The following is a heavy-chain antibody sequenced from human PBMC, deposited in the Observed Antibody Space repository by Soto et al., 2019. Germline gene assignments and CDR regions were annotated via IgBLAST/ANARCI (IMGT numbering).Heavy chain of an antibody. CDR1: GYTFTSYG. V-gene: IGHV1-18*01. J-gene: IGHJ4*02. D-gene: IGHD2-2*02. CDR2: ISAYNGNT. CDR3: AGSAVGYCSSTSCYTQFDY. Sequence: GASVKVSCKASGYTFTSYGISWVRQAPGQGLEWMGWISAYNGNTNYAQKLQGRVTMTTDTSTSTAYMELRSLRSDDTAVYYCAGSAVGYCSSTSCYTQFDYWGQGTLVTVSS.